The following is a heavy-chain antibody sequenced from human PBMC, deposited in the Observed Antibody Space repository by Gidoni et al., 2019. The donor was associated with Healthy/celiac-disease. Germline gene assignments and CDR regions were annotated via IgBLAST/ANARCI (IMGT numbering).Heavy chain of an antibody. CDR2: ISGSGGST. CDR3: AKERSGDDYFDY. CDR1: GFTFSSYA. Sequence: EVQLLESGGGWVKPGGSLRLSCAAPGFTFSSYAMSWVRQAPGKGLGLFSAISGSGGSTYYADSAKGRFTISRDNSKNTLYLQMNSLRAEDTAVYYCAKERSGDDYFDYWGQGTLVTVSS. J-gene: IGHJ4*02. V-gene: IGHV3-23*01. D-gene: IGHD2-21*02.